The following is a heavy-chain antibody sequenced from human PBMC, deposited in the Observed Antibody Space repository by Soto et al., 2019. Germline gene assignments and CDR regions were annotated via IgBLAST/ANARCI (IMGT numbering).Heavy chain of an antibody. Sequence: SETLSLTCAVYGGSFSGYYWSWIRQPPGKWLEWIGEINHSGSTNYNPSLKGRVTISVDTSKNQFSLKLSSVTAADTAVYYCARGKGMATARRGFDYWGQGTLVTVS. CDR2: INHSGST. J-gene: IGHJ4*02. CDR3: ARGKGMATARRGFDY. V-gene: IGHV4-34*01. D-gene: IGHD5-12*01. CDR1: GGSFSGYY.